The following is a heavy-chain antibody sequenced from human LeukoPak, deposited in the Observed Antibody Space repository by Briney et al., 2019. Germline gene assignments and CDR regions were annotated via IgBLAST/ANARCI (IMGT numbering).Heavy chain of an antibody. D-gene: IGHD2-8*02. Sequence: ASVKVSCKTSGYTFTSYYIHWLRQATGQGLEWMGWMNPDSGNTGYVEKFQGRVTMSRDTSISTAYMELGGLRSEDTAVYYCARSGFGGGVYFDYWGQGSLVTVSP. CDR3: ARSGFGGGVYFDY. J-gene: IGHJ4*02. V-gene: IGHV1-8*02. CDR1: GYTFTSYY. CDR2: MNPDSGNT.